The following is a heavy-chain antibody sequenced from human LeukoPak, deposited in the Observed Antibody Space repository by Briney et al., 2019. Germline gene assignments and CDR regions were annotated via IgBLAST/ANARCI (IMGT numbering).Heavy chain of an antibody. Sequence: SETLSLTCTVSGGSISSSSYYWGWIRQPPGKGLEWIGSIYYSGSTYYNPSLKSRVTISVDTSKNQFSLKLSSVTAADTAVYYCARELGYSYGRMIIDYWGQGTLVTVSS. CDR3: ARELGYSYGRMIIDY. CDR1: GGSISSSSYY. D-gene: IGHD5-18*01. CDR2: IYYSGST. V-gene: IGHV4-39*07. J-gene: IGHJ4*02.